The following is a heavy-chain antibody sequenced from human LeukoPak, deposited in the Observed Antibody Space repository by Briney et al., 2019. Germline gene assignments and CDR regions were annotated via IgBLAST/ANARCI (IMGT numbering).Heavy chain of an antibody. J-gene: IGHJ6*03. CDR3: ARFDVGYYYYMDV. V-gene: IGHV3-20*04. Sequence: PGGSLRLSCAASGFTFDDYGMSWVRQAPGRGLEWVSGINWNGGSTGYADSVKGRFTISRDNAKNSLYLQMNSLRAEDTALYYFARFDVGYYYYMDVWGKGTTVTVSS. CDR1: GFTFDDYG. D-gene: IGHD1-26*01. CDR2: INWNGGST.